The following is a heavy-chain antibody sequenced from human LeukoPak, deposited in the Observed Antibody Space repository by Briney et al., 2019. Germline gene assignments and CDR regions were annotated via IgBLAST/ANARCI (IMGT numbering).Heavy chain of an antibody. D-gene: IGHD2-21*02. CDR3: SRDSLSSCGGDCYSGLDV. Sequence: GGSLRLSCAASGFTFSNYWMHWVRQAPGETLMWVSRIKSDGSSTTYADSVKGRFTISRDNAKNTLYLQMNSLRAEDTAVYYCSRDSLSSCGGDCYSGLDVWGQGTTVTVSS. CDR1: GFTFSNYW. V-gene: IGHV3-74*01. J-gene: IGHJ6*02. CDR2: IKSDGSST.